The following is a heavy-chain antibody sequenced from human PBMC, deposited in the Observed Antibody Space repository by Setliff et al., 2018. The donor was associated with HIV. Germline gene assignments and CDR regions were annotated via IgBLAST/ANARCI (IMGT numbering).Heavy chain of an antibody. J-gene: IGHJ5*01. Sequence: PSETLCLTCVVSGNSISSGYYWGWVRQPPGKGLEWIGSIYYDGRTFYKPSLESRLTISVDTSKNQFSLRLNSVTAADTAVYYCAREDARSGPGWTPGLFDSWGQGSQVTVSS. CDR2: IYYDGRT. V-gene: IGHV4-38-2*01. D-gene: IGHD2-15*01. CDR3: AREDARSGPGWTPGLFDS. CDR1: GNSISSGYY.